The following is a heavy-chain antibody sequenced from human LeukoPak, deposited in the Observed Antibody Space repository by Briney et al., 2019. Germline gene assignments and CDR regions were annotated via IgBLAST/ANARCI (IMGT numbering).Heavy chain of an antibody. D-gene: IGHD5-24*01. V-gene: IGHV3-30*02. Sequence: GRSLRLSCAASGFTFSSYGMHWVRQAPGKGLEWVAFIRYDGSNKYYADSVKGRFTISRDNSKNTLYLQMISLRAEDTAVYYCAKSGYNRFDYWGQGTLVTVSS. CDR2: IRYDGSNK. CDR1: GFTFSSYG. CDR3: AKSGYNRFDY. J-gene: IGHJ4*02.